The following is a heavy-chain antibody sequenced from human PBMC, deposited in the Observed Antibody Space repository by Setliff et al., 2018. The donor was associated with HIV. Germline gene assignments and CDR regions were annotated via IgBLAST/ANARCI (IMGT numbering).Heavy chain of an antibody. D-gene: IGHD2-21*01. CDR3: ARLSIPAYYYMDV. V-gene: IGHV1-69*10. J-gene: IGHJ6*03. CDR2: IIPVFGMT. CDR1: GGTFSSSA. Sequence: SVKVSCKASGGTFSSSALSWVRQARGQGPEWLGGIIPVFGMTDYAQNFQGRLTITADTSTSTAYMELLSLRSEDTAIYYCARLSIPAYYYMDVWGKGTTVTVSS.